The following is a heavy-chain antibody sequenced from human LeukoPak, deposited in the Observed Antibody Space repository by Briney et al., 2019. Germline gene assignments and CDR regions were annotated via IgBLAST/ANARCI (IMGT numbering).Heavy chain of an antibody. CDR1: GGSISSSSYY. D-gene: IGHD6-13*01. Sequence: SETLSLTCTVSGGSISSSSYYWGWIRQPPGKGLEWIGSIYYSGSTYYNPSLKSRVTISVDTSKNQFSLKLSSVTAADTAVYYCARLGSWRGRGYFDYWGQGTLVTVSS. CDR3: ARLGSWRGRGYFDY. V-gene: IGHV4-39*01. J-gene: IGHJ4*02. CDR2: IYYSGST.